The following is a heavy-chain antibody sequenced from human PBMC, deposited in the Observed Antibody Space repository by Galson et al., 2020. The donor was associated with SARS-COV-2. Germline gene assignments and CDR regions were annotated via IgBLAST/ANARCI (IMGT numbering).Heavy chain of an antibody. CDR2: IWYDGSNE. CDR1: GFSFNYYA. D-gene: IGHD3-22*01. V-gene: IGHV3-33*01. J-gene: IGHJ4*02. Sequence: GESLKISCAASGFSFNYYAMHWVRQAPGKGPEWVAIIWYDGSNEFYADSVKGRFTISRDNSKNTLYLQMKSLRPEDTAIYYCARDLKDYDSGGYDKGAGFDYWGQGALVTVSS. CDR3: ARDLKDYDSGGYDKGAGFDY.